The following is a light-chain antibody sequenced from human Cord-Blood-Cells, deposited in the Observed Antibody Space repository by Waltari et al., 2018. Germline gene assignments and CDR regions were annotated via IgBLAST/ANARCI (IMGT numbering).Light chain of an antibody. J-gene: IGLJ3*02. Sequence: QSALTQPPSASGSPGQSVTISCTGTSSDVGGYNYVSWYQQHPGKAPKLMIYEVSKRPSGVPDRFSGSKSGNTASLTVSGLQAEDEADDYCSSDAGSNNWVFGGGTKLTVL. CDR1: SSDVGGYNY. CDR3: SSDAGSNNWV. CDR2: EVS. V-gene: IGLV2-8*01.